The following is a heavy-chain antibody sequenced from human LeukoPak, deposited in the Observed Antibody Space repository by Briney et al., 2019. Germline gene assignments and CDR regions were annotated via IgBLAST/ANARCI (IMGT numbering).Heavy chain of an antibody. CDR2: TYYRSKWYN. Sequence: SQTLSLTCAISGDSVSSNSAAWNWIRQSPSRGLEWLGRTYYRSKWYNDYAVSVKSRITINPDTSKNQFSLQLNSVTPEDTAVYYCARDPSPTDADNWNWVHMDVWGKGTTVTVSS. CDR3: ARDPSPTDADNWNWVHMDV. V-gene: IGHV6-1*01. D-gene: IGHD1-7*01. CDR1: GDSVSSNSAA. J-gene: IGHJ6*03.